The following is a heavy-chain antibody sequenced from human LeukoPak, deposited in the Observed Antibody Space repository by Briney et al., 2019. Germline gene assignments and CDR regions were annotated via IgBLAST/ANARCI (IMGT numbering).Heavy chain of an antibody. V-gene: IGHV1-18*01. CDR3: ARVDPYYDSSGYYSLIDY. J-gene: IGHJ4*02. D-gene: IGHD3-22*01. CDR2: ISAYNGNT. Sequence: ASVKVSCKASGYTFTSYGISWVRQAPGQGLEWMGWISAYNGNTNYAQKLQGRVTMTTDTSTSTAYMELRSLGSDDTAVYYCARVDPYYDSSGYYSLIDYWGQGTLVTVSS. CDR1: GYTFTSYG.